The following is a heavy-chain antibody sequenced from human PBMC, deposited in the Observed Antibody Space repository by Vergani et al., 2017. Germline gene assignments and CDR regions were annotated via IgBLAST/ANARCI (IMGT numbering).Heavy chain of an antibody. Sequence: QVQLVESGGGVVQPGRSLRLSCAASGFTFSSCAMHWVRQAPGKGLEWVAVISYDGSNKYYADSVKGRFTISRDNSKNTLYLQMNSLRAEDTAVYYCARSIWCGEAMWPGYWGQGTLVTVSS. CDR3: ARSIWCGEAMWPGY. CDR1: GFTFSSCA. J-gene: IGHJ4*02. V-gene: IGHV3-30-3*01. CDR2: ISYDGSNK. D-gene: IGHD3-10*01.